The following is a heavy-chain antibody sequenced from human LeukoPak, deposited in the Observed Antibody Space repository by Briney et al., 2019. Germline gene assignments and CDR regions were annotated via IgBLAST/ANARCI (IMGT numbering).Heavy chain of an antibody. CDR1: GFTFDDYA. D-gene: IGHD3-10*01. V-gene: IGHV3-9*01. J-gene: IGHJ4*02. CDR3: ARSKTFELWYYYGSGSYYNGQAFDY. Sequence: GGSLRLSCAASGFTFDDYAMHWVRQAPGKGLEWVSGISWNSGSIGYADSVKGRFTISRDNAKNSLYLQMNSLRAEDTAVYYCARSKTFELWYYYGSGSYYNGQAFDYWGQGTLVTVSS. CDR2: ISWNSGSI.